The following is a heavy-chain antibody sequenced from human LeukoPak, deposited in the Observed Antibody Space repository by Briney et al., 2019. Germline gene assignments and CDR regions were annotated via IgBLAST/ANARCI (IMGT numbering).Heavy chain of an antibody. Sequence: PSETLSLTCTVSGGSISSYYWSWIRQPPGKGLEWIGYIYYSGSTNYNPSLKSRVTISVDTSKNQFSLKLSSVTAADTAVYYCARGQSYYDSSGHGGNWFDPWGQGTLVTVSS. D-gene: IGHD3-22*01. J-gene: IGHJ5*02. CDR3: ARGQSYYDSSGHGGNWFDP. V-gene: IGHV4-59*01. CDR2: IYYSGST. CDR1: GGSISSYY.